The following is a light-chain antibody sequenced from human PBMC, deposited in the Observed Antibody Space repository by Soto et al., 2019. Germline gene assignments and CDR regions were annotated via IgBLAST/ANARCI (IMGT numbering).Light chain of an antibody. V-gene: IGKV3-20*01. CDR2: GAS. J-gene: IGKJ3*01. CDR1: QSVSSSS. Sequence: ESVLTQSPGTLSLSPGERVTLSCSASQSVSSSSLAWYQHKPGQAPRLLIYGASSRATGIPDRFSGSGSGTDFTLTISRLEPEDFAAYYCQQYGSSPFTFGPGTKVDIK. CDR3: QQYGSSPFT.